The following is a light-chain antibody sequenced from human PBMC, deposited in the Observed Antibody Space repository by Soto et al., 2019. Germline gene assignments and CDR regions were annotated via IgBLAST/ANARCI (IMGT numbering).Light chain of an antibody. V-gene: IGLV2-8*01. CDR3: SSYAGSNSVV. Sequence: QSALTQPPSASGSPGQSVTISCTGTSSDVGDYNYVSWYQQYPGTAPKLMIYEVSKRPSGVPDRFSGSKSGNTASLTVSGLQAEVEVDYYCSSYAGSNSVVFGGGTKLTVL. J-gene: IGLJ2*01. CDR2: EVS. CDR1: SSDVGDYNY.